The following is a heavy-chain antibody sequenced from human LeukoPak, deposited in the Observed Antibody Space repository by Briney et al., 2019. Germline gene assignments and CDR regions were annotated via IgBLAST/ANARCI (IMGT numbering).Heavy chain of an antibody. D-gene: IGHD4-17*01. CDR1: GFTVSSNY. V-gene: IGHV3-53*01. J-gene: IGHJ4*02. CDR3: ARGSTVTSPFDY. CDR2: IYSGGST. Sequence: GGSLRLSCAASGFTVSSNYMSWVRQAPGKGLEWVSVIYSGGSTFYADSVKGRFTISRDNSKNTLFLQMNSLRAEDTALYYCARGSTVTSPFDYWGQGTLVTVSS.